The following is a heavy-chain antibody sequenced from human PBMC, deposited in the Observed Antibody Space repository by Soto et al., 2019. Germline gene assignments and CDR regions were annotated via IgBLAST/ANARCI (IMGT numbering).Heavy chain of an antibody. CDR3: DSSAFVRSLEPSRGPLGFDP. V-gene: IGHV3-21*01. J-gene: IGHJ5*02. CDR1: GFTFSSYS. Sequence: GGSLRLSCAASGFTFSSYSMNWVRQAPGKGLEWVSSISSSSSYIYYADSVKGRFTISRDNAKNSLYLQMNSLRAEDTAVYYCDSSAFVRSLEPSRGPLGFDPWGQGTLVTVSS. D-gene: IGHD3-3*01. CDR2: ISSSSSYI.